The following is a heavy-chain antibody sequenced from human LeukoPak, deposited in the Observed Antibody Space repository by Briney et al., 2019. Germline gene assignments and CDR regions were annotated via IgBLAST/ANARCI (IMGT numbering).Heavy chain of an antibody. D-gene: IGHD4-17*01. J-gene: IGHJ3*02. CDR1: GFIFSDYY. Sequence: SGGSLRLSCAASGFIFSDYYMSRFRQAPGKGLEWLSYISSRGTTIYYADSVKGRFTIYRDNAKNSLYLQMNSLRAEDTAVYYCARVEPMTTVFSDAFDIWGQGTMVTVSS. V-gene: IGHV3-11*04. CDR2: ISSRGTTI. CDR3: ARVEPMTTVFSDAFDI.